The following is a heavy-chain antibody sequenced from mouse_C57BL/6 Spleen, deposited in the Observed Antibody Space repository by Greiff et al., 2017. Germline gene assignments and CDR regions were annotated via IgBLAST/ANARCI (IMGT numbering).Heavy chain of an antibody. V-gene: IGHV3-6*01. CDR3: ARIYYDYVGYAMDY. CDR1: CYSITSGYY. CDR2: ISYDGSN. D-gene: IGHD2-4*01. Sequence: DVKLVESGPGLVKPSQSLSLTCSVTCYSITSGYYWNWIRQFPGNKLEWMGYISYDGSNNYNPSLKNRISITRDTSKNQFFLKLNSVTTEDTATYYCARIYYDYVGYAMDYWGQGTSVTVSS. J-gene: IGHJ4*01.